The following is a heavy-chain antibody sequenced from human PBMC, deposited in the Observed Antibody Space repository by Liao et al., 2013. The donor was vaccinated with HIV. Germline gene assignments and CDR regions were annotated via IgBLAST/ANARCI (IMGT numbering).Heavy chain of an antibody. CDR1: GGSISSISNY. CDR2: IYYRGST. J-gene: IGHJ5*02. V-gene: IGHV4-39*07. Sequence: QLQLQESGPGLVKPSETLSLTCTVSGGSISSISNYWGWIRQPPEKGLEWIGNIYYRGSTDYNPSLKSRVTISVDTSKNQFSLKLRSVTAADTAVYYCARNERTGSPWGHGTLVTVSS. D-gene: IGHD3-9*01. CDR3: ARNERTGSP.